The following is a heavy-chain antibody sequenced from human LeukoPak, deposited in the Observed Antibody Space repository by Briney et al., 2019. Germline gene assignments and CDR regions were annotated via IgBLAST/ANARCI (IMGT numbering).Heavy chain of an antibody. CDR1: GYTVTSYY. D-gene: IGHD2-21*02. J-gene: IGHJ4*02. CDR2: INPSGGST. CDR3: ARPSAYCGGDCYGSYFDY. Sequence: ASVKVSCKASGYTVTSYYMHWVRQAPGQWLEWMGIINPSGGSTSYAQKFQGRVTMTRDTSTSTVYMELSSLRSEDTAVYYCARPSAYCGGDCYGSYFDYWGQGTLVTVSS. V-gene: IGHV1-46*01.